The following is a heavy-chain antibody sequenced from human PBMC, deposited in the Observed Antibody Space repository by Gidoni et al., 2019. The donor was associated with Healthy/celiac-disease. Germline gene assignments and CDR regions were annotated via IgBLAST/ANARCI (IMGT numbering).Heavy chain of an antibody. Sequence: EVQLLASGGGLIQPGGSLRLSCAASVFTFSTFAMSWVRQAPGKGLEWVSTISGTSGSTYYADSLKGRFTISRDNSKSTLYLQINSLRAEDTAVYYCTRDDRGSGYPPDYWGQGTLVTVSS. J-gene: IGHJ4*02. CDR3: TRDDRGSGYPPDY. CDR1: VFTFSTFA. D-gene: IGHD3-22*01. CDR2: ISGTSGST. V-gene: IGHV3-23*01.